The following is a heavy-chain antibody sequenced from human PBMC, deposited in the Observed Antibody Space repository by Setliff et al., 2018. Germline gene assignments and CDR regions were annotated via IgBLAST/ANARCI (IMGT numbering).Heavy chain of an antibody. Sequence: ASVKVSCKASGYTFTNYYINWVRQAPGQGLEWMGIINPRAGTTSYAQKLQGRVTTTRDTSTNTVYMELSSLRSEDTAVYYCARGGSPDCSTAGCRYGDYVYWGQGTQVTVS. CDR1: GYTFTNYY. V-gene: IGHV1-46*03. D-gene: IGHD2-2*01. CDR3: ARGGSPDCSTAGCRYGDYVY. CDR2: INPRAGTT. J-gene: IGHJ4*02.